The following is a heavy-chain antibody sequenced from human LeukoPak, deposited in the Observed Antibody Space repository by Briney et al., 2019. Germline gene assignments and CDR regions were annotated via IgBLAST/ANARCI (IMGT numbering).Heavy chain of an antibody. CDR1: GFTVSSNY. CDR2: IYTGGKS. V-gene: IGHV3-66*01. Sequence: PGGCLRLSCAASGFTVSSNYMSWVRQALGKGLEWVSLIYTGGKSHYADSVKGRFTLSRDNSKNTIYLQMTSLRVEDTAMYYCATISDLLYYFDSWGQGTLVTVSS. J-gene: IGHJ4*02. CDR3: ATISDLLYYFDS.